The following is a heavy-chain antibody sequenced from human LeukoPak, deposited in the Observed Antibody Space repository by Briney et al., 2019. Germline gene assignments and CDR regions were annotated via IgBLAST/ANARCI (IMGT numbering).Heavy chain of an antibody. J-gene: IGHJ4*02. D-gene: IGHD3-3*01. V-gene: IGHV3-74*01. CDR2: INSDGSST. CDR1: GFTFSSYW. CDR3: AKIHAATYYDFWSGYSPDY. Sequence: TGGSLRLSCAASGFTFSSYWMHWVRQAPGKGLVWVSRINSDGSSTSYADSVKGRFTISRDNSKNTLYLQMNSLRAEDTAVYYCAKIHAATYYDFWSGYSPDYWGQGTLVTVSS.